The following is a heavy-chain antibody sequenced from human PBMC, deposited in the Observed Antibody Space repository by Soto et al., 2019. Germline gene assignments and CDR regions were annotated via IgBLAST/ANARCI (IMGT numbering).Heavy chain of an antibody. Sequence: GASVEVSCKAAGYTFTSYAMHWVRQAPGQRLEWMGWINAGNGNTKDSQKFQGRVDITRETYASTAYMELSSLRSEDTAVYYCARGSDFLEWFSPVYFDTRGKGTLVPVSS. CDR3: ARGSDFLEWFSPVYFDT. CDR2: INAGNGNT. V-gene: IGHV1-3*01. J-gene: IGHJ4*02. CDR1: GYTFTSYA. D-gene: IGHD3-3*01.